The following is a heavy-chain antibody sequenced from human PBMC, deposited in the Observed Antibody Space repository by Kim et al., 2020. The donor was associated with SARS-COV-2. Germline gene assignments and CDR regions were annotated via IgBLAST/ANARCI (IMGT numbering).Heavy chain of an antibody. Sequence: PSLKSRVTISVDTSKNQFSLKLSSVTAADTAVYYCARELPCGGDCYVFDYWGQGTLVTVSS. V-gene: IGHV4-59*01. CDR3: ARELPCGGDCYVFDY. D-gene: IGHD2-21*02. J-gene: IGHJ4*02.